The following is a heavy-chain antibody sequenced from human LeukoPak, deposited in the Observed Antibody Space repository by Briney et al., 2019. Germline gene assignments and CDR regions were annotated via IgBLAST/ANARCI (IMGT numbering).Heavy chain of an antibody. V-gene: IGHV3-30-3*01. CDR1: GFTFSSYA. D-gene: IGHD6-19*01. J-gene: IGHJ4*02. Sequence: GGSLRLSCAASGFTFSSYAMHWVRQAPGKGLEWVAVISYDGSNKYYADSVKGRFTISRDNSKNTLYLQMNSLRAEDTAVYYCASVEGSGRYVVDYWGQGTLVTVSS. CDR2: ISYDGSNK. CDR3: ASVEGSGRYVVDY.